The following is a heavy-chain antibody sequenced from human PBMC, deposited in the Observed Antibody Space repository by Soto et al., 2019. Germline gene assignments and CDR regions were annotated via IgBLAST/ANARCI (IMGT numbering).Heavy chain of an antibody. CDR1: GYDFSSYG. J-gene: IGHJ4*02. CDR3: VRGPQRNDY. D-gene: IGHD2-2*01. V-gene: IGHV1-18*04. CDR2: IRASNGNR. Sequence: QVQLVQSGAEVKKPGASVKVSCKASGYDFSSYGISWVRQAPGQGLEWRGWIRASNGNRDYAQQFQARVTMTSDTSRTTAYMELRSLKSDDTAVYYCVRGPQRNDYWGQGTLVNVSS.